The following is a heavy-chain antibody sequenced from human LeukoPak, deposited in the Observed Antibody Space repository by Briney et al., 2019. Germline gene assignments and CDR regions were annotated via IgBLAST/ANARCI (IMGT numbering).Heavy chain of an antibody. D-gene: IGHD4-17*01. CDR2: ISSSGSTI. J-gene: IGHJ4*02. Sequence: PGGSLRLSCAASGLTYSRYEMNWLRQATGKGLEWVSYISSSGSTIYYADSVKGRFNISRENDKHSLYLQMKRLRAEDKAVYYCAREEGTVTTRPYDYWGQGSLVTVAS. CDR3: AREEGTVTTRPYDY. V-gene: IGHV3-48*03. CDR1: GLTYSRYE.